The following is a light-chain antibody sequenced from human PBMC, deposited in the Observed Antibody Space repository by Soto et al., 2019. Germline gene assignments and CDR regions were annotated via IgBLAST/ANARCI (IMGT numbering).Light chain of an antibody. V-gene: IGKV1-9*01. CDR2: QES. Sequence: DIPLTQSPFFLSASVGDRVTITCRASQAITNNLAWYQQKPGKPPNLLNYQESTLQSGVPSRFSGSKSGTQFTLTIDSLQPEDFATYYCQQVKSYPRTFGGGTKVEIK. CDR3: QQVKSYPRT. J-gene: IGKJ4*01. CDR1: QAITNN.